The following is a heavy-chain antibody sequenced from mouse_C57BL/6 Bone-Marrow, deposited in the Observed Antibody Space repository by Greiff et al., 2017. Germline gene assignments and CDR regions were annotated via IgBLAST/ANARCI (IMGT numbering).Heavy chain of an antibody. CDR3: ARRVYYYGSRWDYFDY. J-gene: IGHJ2*01. V-gene: IGHV1-53*01. CDR2: INPSNGGT. CDR1: GYTFTSYW. D-gene: IGHD1-1*01. Sequence: VQLQQPGTELVKPGASVKLSCKASGYTFTSYWMHWVQQRPGQGLEWIGNINPSNGGTNYNEKVKSKATLTVDKSSSTAYMQLSSLTSEDSAVYYCARRVYYYGSRWDYFDYWGQGTTLTVS.